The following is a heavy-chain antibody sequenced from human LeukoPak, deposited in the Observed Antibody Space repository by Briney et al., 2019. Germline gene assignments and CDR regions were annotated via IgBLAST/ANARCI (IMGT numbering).Heavy chain of an antibody. CDR2: INHSGST. CDR3: ARGVLYDFLSGYYRRVLDAFDI. V-gene: IGHV4-34*01. D-gene: IGHD3-3*01. Sequence: SETLSLTCAVYGRSFSGYYCSWIRHPPRKRLEWIGEINHSGSTNYNPSLKSRVTISVDTSKNQFSLKLSSVTAADTAVYYCARGVLYDFLSGYYRRVLDAFDIWGQGTMVTVSS. CDR1: GRSFSGYY. J-gene: IGHJ3*02.